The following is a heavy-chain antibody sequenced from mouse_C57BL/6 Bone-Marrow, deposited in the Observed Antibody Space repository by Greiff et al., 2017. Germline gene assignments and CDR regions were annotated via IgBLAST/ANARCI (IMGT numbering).Heavy chain of an antibody. CDR2: IHPNSGST. CDR1: GYTFTSYW. Sequence: VQLQQPGAELVKPGASVKSSCKASGYTFTSYWMHWVKQRPGQGLEWIGMIHPNSGSTNYNEKFKSKATLTVDKSSSTAYMQLSSLTSEDSAVYYCARGAYYRGYFDVWGTGTTVTVSS. J-gene: IGHJ1*03. V-gene: IGHV1-64*01. CDR3: ARGAYYRGYFDV. D-gene: IGHD2-12*01.